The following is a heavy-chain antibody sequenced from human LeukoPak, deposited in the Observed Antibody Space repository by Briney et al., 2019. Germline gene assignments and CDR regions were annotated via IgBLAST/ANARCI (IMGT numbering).Heavy chain of an antibody. CDR1: GFSLSNARMG. V-gene: IGHV2-26*01. Sequence: SGPVLVKPTETLTLTCTVSGFSLSNARMGVSWIRQPPGKALEWLVHIFSSDEKSYSPSLKSRLTISKDTSKSQVVLTMTNMDPVDTATYYCTRTHQYCTGGRCVLFGMDVWGQGATVTVSS. J-gene: IGHJ6*02. D-gene: IGHD2-15*01. CDR2: IFSSDEK. CDR3: TRTHQYCTGGRCVLFGMDV.